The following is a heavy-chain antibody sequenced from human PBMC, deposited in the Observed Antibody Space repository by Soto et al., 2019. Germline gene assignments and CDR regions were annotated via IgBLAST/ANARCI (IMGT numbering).Heavy chain of an antibody. V-gene: IGHV3-23*01. CDR1: GFTFSSYA. CDR2: ISGSGGST. J-gene: IGHJ6*02. D-gene: IGHD3-22*01. Sequence: LRLSCAASGFTFSSYAMSWVRQAPGKGLEWVSAISGSGGSTYYADSVKGRFTISRDNSKNTLYLQMNSLRAEDTAVYYCARDRGYYDSSGYYSYGMDVWGQGTTVTVSS. CDR3: ARDRGYYDSSGYYSYGMDV.